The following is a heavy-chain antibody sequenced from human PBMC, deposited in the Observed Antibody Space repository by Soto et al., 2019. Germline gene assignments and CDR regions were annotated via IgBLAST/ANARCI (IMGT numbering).Heavy chain of an antibody. Sequence: QVQLVQSGAEVKKPGASVKVSCKASGYTFTSYGISWVRQAPGQGLEWMGWISAYNGNTNYAQKLQGRVTMTTDTPXSTAYMELRSLGSDDTAVYYCASGWFGEFVYYFDYWGQGTLVTVSS. CDR1: GYTFTSYG. J-gene: IGHJ4*02. D-gene: IGHD3-10*01. V-gene: IGHV1-18*01. CDR2: ISAYNGNT. CDR3: ASGWFGEFVYYFDY.